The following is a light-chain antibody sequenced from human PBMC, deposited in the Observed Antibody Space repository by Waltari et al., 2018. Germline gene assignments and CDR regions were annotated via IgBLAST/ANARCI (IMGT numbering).Light chain of an antibody. Sequence: SVGDRVTITCRASQSISSYLNWYQQKPGKAPKLLIYAASSLQSGVPSRFSGSGSGTDFTLTISSLQPEDFATYYCQQSYSTPVTFGQGTKLEIK. J-gene: IGKJ2*01. CDR1: QSISSY. CDR3: QQSYSTPVT. CDR2: AAS. V-gene: IGKV1-39*01.